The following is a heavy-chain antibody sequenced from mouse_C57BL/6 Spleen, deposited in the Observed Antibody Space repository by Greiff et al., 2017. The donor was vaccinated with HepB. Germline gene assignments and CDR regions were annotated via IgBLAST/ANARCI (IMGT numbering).Heavy chain of an antibody. D-gene: IGHD3-2*02. J-gene: IGHJ2*01. Sequence: QVQLQQPGAELVKPGASVKVSCKASGYTFTSYWMQWVKQRPGQGLEWIGEIDPSDSYTNYNQKFKGKATLTVDTSSSTAYMQLSSLTSEDSAVYYCARKVRQLRLQDYWGQGTTLTVSS. CDR2: IDPSDSYT. CDR3: ARKVRQLRLQDY. V-gene: IGHV1-50*01. CDR1: GYTFTSYW.